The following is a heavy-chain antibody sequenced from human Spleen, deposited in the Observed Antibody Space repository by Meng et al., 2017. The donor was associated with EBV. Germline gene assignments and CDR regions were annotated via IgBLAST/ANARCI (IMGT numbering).Heavy chain of an antibody. CDR1: GFTFSDYY. Sequence: QGQLVESGGGLVKPGWSLKLSCAASGFTFSDYYMSWIRQAPGKGLEWISYISSSGSTISYADSVKGRFTISRDNAKNSLYLQMNSLRAGDTAVYYCARERAAAADFDYWGQGTLVTVSS. CDR3: ARERAAAADFDY. V-gene: IGHV3-11*01. D-gene: IGHD6-13*01. J-gene: IGHJ4*02. CDR2: ISSSGSTI.